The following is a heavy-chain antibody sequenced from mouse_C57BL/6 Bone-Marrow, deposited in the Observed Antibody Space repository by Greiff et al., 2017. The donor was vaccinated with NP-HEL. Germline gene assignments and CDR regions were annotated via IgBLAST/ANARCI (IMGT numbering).Heavy chain of an antibody. Sequence: EVMLVESGGGLVKPGGSLKLSCAASGFTFSDYAMHWVRQAPEKGLEWVAYISSGSSTIYYADTVKGRFTISRDNAKNTLFLQMTSLRSEDTAMYYCARPSYLAWFAYWGQGTLVTVSA. D-gene: IGHD5-5*01. CDR1: GFTFSDYA. CDR2: ISSGSSTI. J-gene: IGHJ3*01. CDR3: ARPSYLAWFAY. V-gene: IGHV5-17*01.